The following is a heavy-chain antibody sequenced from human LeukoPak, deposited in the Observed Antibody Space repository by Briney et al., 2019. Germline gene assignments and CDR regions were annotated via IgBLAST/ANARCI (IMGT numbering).Heavy chain of an antibody. V-gene: IGHV3-7*01. J-gene: IGHJ4*02. CDR3: AREIIVTTFPDY. Sequence: GGSLRLSCEASGFIFSTYWMTWVRQAPGKGLEWVANIKQDGSEKHYVDSVKGRFTISRDNAENSLYPQMNSLRAEDTAVYYCAREIIVTTFPDYWGQGTLVTVSS. CDR1: GFIFSTYW. CDR2: IKQDGSEK. D-gene: IGHD4-11*01.